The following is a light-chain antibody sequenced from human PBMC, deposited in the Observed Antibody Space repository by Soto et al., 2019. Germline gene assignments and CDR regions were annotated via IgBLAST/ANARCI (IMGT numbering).Light chain of an antibody. CDR2: ASN. V-gene: IGLV1-44*01. Sequence: QSVLTQPPSASGTPGQRITISCSGSSSNIGTTTVNWYQQLPGTAPRLLIYASNQRPSGVPDRFSGSKSGTSASLAFSGLRSEDEADYYCAAWDDSLYGWVFGGGTQLTVL. J-gene: IGLJ7*01. CDR1: SSNIGTTT. CDR3: AAWDDSLYGWV.